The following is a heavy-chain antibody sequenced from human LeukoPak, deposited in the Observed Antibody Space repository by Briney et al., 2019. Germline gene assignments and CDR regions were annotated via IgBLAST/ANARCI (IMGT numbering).Heavy chain of an antibody. CDR3: ARGEYSSSWYSHY. Sequence: ASVKVSCKTSGYTFTSYGVSWVRQAPGQGLEWMGWISTYNSDTNYAQKLQGRVTMTTDTSTSTAYMELRSLTSDDTAVYYCARGEYSSSWYSHYWGQGTLVTVSS. J-gene: IGHJ4*02. CDR1: GYTFTSYG. V-gene: IGHV1-18*01. CDR2: ISTYNSDT. D-gene: IGHD6-13*01.